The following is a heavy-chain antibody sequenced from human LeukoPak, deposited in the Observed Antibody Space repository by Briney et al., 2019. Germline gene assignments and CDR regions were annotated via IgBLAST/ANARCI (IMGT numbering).Heavy chain of an antibody. V-gene: IGHV4-34*01. Sequence: PSETLSLTCALYGGSFSDYYWSWIRQPPGKGLEWIGEINHSGSTNYNPSLKSRVTISVDTSKNQFSLKLSSVTAADTAVYYCARLPSPSTSAHSYYYFYMDVWGKGTTVTVSS. J-gene: IGHJ6*03. D-gene: IGHD6-6*01. CDR1: GGSFSDYY. CDR2: INHSGST. CDR3: ARLPSPSTSAHSYYYFYMDV.